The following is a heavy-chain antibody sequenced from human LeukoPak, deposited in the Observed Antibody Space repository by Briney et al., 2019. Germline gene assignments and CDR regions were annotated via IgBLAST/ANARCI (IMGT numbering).Heavy chain of an antibody. V-gene: IGHV3-23*01. CDR1: GFTFSSYA. D-gene: IGHD3-22*01. J-gene: IGHJ2*01. CDR2: ISGGGGST. CDR3: GVPYYYDSSGYSSAHFAL. Sequence: AGSLRLSCAASGFTFSSYAMSWVRQAPGEGLEWVAAISGGGGSTYYADSVKGRLTISRDNSKNTMSLPMYSLRAEDRDVYSCGVPYYYDSSGYSSAHFALWGRGTLVTVSS.